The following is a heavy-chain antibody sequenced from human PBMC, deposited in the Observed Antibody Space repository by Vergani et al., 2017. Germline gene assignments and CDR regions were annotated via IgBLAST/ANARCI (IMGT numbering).Heavy chain of an antibody. CDR3: ATEKMIGRWMQFFY. D-gene: IGHD5-24*01. CDR1: GFPFSTYS. J-gene: IGHJ4*02. V-gene: IGHV3-21*01. CDR2: INSRSNYI. Sequence: EVQLVESGGGLVKPGGSLRLSCAASGFPFSTYSMNWVRQAPGKGLEWVSTINSRSNYIHYADAVKGRFIISRDNANNSVYLQMNSLRVEDTAVYYCATEKMIGRWMQFFYWVQGTLISVSS.